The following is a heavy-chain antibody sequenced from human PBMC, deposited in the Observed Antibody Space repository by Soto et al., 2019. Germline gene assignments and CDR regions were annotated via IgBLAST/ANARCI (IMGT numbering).Heavy chain of an antibody. D-gene: IGHD2-21*02. CDR3: ARGVMVTAMVVWYFDL. Sequence: QVQLVESGGGVVQPGRSLRLSCAASGFTFSSYGMHWVRQAPGKGLEWVAVIWYDGSNKYYADSVKGRFTISRDNSKNTLYLQMNSLRAEDKAVYYCARGVMVTAMVVWYFDLWGRGTLFAVSS. CDR2: IWYDGSNK. V-gene: IGHV3-33*01. J-gene: IGHJ2*01. CDR1: GFTFSSYG.